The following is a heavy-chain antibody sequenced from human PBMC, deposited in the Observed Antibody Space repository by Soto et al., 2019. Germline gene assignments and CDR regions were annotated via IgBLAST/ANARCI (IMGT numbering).Heavy chain of an antibody. Sequence: PSETLSLTCTVSGGSIISSSYYWGWIRQPPGKGLEWIGSIYYSGSTYYNPSLKRRVTISVDTSKNQFSLKLSSVTAADTAVYFCATFYGDYVSYWGQGTLVTVS. V-gene: IGHV4-39*01. CDR3: ATFYGDYVSY. CDR2: IYYSGST. CDR1: GGSIISSSYY. J-gene: IGHJ4*02. D-gene: IGHD4-17*01.